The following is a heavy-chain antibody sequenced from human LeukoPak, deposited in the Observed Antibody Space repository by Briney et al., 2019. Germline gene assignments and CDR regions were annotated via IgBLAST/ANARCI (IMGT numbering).Heavy chain of an antibody. CDR2: MNPNSGNT. V-gene: IGHV1-8*01. CDR1: GYTFTSYD. J-gene: IGHJ4*02. D-gene: IGHD6-13*01. Sequence: ASVKVSCKASGYTFTSYDINWVRQATGQGLEWMGWMNPNSGNTGYAQKFQGRVTMARNTSISTAYMELSSLRSEDTAVYYCARATQQDSSSWSDYWGQGTLVTVSS. CDR3: ARATQQDSSSWSDY.